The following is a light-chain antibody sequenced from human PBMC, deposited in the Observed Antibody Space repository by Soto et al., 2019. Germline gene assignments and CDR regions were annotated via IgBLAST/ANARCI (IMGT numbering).Light chain of an antibody. CDR1: QSVNTN. J-gene: IGKJ1*01. Sequence: EIVLTQSPVTLSLSPGERATFSCRASQSVNTNLAWYQLKPGQAPRLVIYGASTRATGIPARFSGGGSGTEFTLTISSLQSEDFAVYYCQQYNNWRTFGQGTKVDIK. CDR3: QQYNNWRT. CDR2: GAS. V-gene: IGKV3-15*01.